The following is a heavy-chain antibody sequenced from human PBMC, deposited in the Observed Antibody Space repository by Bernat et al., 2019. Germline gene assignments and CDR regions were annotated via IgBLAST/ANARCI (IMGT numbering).Heavy chain of an antibody. CDR1: GFTFISYG. J-gene: IGHJ4*02. D-gene: IGHD3-10*01. V-gene: IGHV3-30*18. CDR2: ISYDGSNK. Sequence: QVQLVESGGGVVQPGRSLRLSCAASGFTFISYGMHWVRQAPVKGLEWVAVISYDGSNKYYSDSVKGRFTISRDNSKNTLYLQMKSLRDEDTAVYYCAKDGGLWFRELLSIDYWGQGTMVNVSS. CDR3: AKDGGLWFRELLSIDY.